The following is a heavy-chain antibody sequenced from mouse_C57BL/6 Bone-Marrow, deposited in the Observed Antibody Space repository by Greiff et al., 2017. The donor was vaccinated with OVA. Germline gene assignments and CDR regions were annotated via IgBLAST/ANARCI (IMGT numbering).Heavy chain of an antibody. CDR1: GYSITSGYY. Sequence: EVQLQQSGPGLVKPSQSLSLTCSVTGYSITSGYYWNWIRQFPGNKLEWMGYISYDGSNNYNPSLKNRISITRDTSKNQFFLKLNSVTTEDTATYYCASFYDGYYEGNAWFAYWGQGTLVTVSA. V-gene: IGHV3-6*01. D-gene: IGHD2-3*01. CDR2: ISYDGSN. CDR3: ASFYDGYYEGNAWFAY. J-gene: IGHJ3*01.